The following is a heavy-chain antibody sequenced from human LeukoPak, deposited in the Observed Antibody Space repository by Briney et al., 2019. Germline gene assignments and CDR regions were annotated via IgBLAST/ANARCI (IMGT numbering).Heavy chain of an antibody. Sequence: PGGSLRLSCAASGFTFSTYSMNWVRLAPGKGLEWVSSISGSSTYIYYADSLKGRFTISRDNAKNSLYLQMNSLRAEDTAVYYCATGKQGTGGYFDNWGQGILVTVSS. D-gene: IGHD1-1*01. CDR1: GFTFSTYS. CDR2: ISGSSTYI. CDR3: ATGKQGTGGYFDN. J-gene: IGHJ4*02. V-gene: IGHV3-21*01.